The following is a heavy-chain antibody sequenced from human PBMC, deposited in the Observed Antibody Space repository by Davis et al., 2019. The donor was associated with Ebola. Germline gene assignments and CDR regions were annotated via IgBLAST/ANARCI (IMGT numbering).Heavy chain of an antibody. CDR3: ASDYGLSSGYYYFQH. CDR2: IRYDASRT. V-gene: IGHV3-30*02. D-gene: IGHD3-22*01. CDR1: GFTFSSYW. Sequence: GGSLRLSCAASGFTFSSYWMSWVRQTPGKGLEWVAHIRYDASRTNYEDSVKGRLTISRDNSKNTLSLQMNNLRTEDTAVYYCASDYGLSSGYYYFQHWGQGTLVTVSS. J-gene: IGHJ1*01.